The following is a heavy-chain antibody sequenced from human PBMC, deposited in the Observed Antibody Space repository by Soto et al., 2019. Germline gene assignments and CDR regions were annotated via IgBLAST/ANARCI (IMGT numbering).Heavy chain of an antibody. CDR3: ARSYLPNTISLDWFDP. D-gene: IGHD3-9*01. J-gene: IGHJ5*02. V-gene: IGHV4-34*01. CDR2: INHSGST. CDR1: GGSFSGYY. Sequence: SETLSLTCAVYGGSFSGYYWSWIRQPPGKGLEWIGEINHSGSTNYNPSLKSRVTISVDTSKNQFSLKLSSVTAADTAVYYCARSYLPNTISLDWFDPWGQGTLVTVSS.